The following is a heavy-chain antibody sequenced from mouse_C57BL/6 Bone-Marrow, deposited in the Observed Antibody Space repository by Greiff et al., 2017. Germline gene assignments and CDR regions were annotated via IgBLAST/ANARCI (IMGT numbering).Heavy chain of an antibody. CDR2: IYPRSGNT. CDR3: AREEYDKMAGFAY. J-gene: IGHJ3*01. D-gene: IGHD2-14*01. CDR1: GYTFTSYG. Sequence: QVQLQQSGAELARPGASVKLSCKASGYTFTSYGISWVKQRTGQGLEWIGEIYPRSGNTYYNEKFKGKATLTADKSSSTAYMELRSLTSEDSAVYFCAREEYDKMAGFAYWGQGTLVTVSA. V-gene: IGHV1-81*01.